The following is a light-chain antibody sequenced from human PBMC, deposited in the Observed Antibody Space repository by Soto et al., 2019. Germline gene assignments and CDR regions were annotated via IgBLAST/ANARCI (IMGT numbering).Light chain of an antibody. CDR3: QQYDSPPRT. V-gene: IGKV3-20*01. CDR2: GTS. J-gene: IGKJ1*01. CDR1: QSVSSSS. Sequence: EIVLTQSPGTLSLSPGDRGTLSCRASQSVSSSSLAWYQQKAGHAPRLLIYGTSIRATGIPDRFSGSGSGTDFTLTIRRLEPEDFAVYYCQQYDSPPRTFGQGKRVEIK.